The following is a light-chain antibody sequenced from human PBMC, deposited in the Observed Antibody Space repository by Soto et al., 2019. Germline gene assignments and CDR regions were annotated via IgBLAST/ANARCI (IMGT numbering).Light chain of an antibody. CDR3: QQYSSSSST. Sequence: EIVLTQSPGTLSLSPGERATLSCRASQSVTNNYLAWYQQKPGQTPRLLIYGASSRATGIPDRFSGSGSGTDFTLTISRLEPEDFAVYYCQQYSSSSSTFGQGTKVDTK. CDR2: GAS. V-gene: IGKV3-20*01. CDR1: QSVTNNY. J-gene: IGKJ1*01.